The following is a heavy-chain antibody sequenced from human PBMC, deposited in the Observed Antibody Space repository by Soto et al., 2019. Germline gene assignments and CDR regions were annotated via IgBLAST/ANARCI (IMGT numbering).Heavy chain of an antibody. D-gene: IGHD3-3*01. V-gene: IGHV1-69*13. J-gene: IGHJ4*02. CDR3: ARQTDFWSGYYLSFGY. CDR2: IIPIFGTA. Sequence: AASVKVSCKASGGTFSSYAISWVRQAPGQGLEWMGGIIPIFGTANYAQKFQGRVTITADESTSTAYTELSSPRSEDTAVYYCARQTDFWSGYYLSFGYWRQGTLVTVSS. CDR1: GGTFSSYA.